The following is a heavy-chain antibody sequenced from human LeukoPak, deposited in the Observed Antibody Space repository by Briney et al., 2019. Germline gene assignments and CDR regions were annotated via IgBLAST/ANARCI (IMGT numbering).Heavy chain of an antibody. V-gene: IGHV3-74*01. J-gene: IGHJ4*02. CDR2: INSDGSST. CDR3: ARWGGTVAPYYFDY. CDR1: GFTFSSYW. Sequence: PGGSLRLSCAAPGFTFSSYWMHWVRQAPGKGLVWVSRINSDGSSTSYADSVKGRFTISRDNAKNTLYLQMNSLRAEDTAVYYCARWGGTVAPYYFDYWGQGTLVTVSS. D-gene: IGHD1-1*01.